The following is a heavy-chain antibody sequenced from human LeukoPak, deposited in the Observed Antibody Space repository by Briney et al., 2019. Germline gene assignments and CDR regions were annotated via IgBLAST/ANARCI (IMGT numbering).Heavy chain of an antibody. V-gene: IGHV4-4*02. CDR1: GDSISSSNW. Sequence: SETLSLTCAVSGDSISSSNWWSWVRQPPGKGLEWIGEISHSGSTNYNPSLRSRVTISVDKSKNQFSLKLNSVTAADTAVYYCARWTVADRYYFDYWGQGTLVTVSS. CDR3: ARWTVADRYYFDY. J-gene: IGHJ4*02. CDR2: ISHSGST. D-gene: IGHD6-19*01.